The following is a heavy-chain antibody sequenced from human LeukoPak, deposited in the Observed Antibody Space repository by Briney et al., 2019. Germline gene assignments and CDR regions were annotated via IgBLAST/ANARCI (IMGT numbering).Heavy chain of an antibody. CDR2: INSDGSST. D-gene: IGHD6-19*01. J-gene: IGHJ4*02. CDR1: GFTFSSYW. V-gene: IGHV3-74*01. CDR3: AKDGTLYSSGRFDY. Sequence: GGSLRLSCAASGFTFSSYWMHWVRQAPGKGLVWVSRINSDGSSTSYADSVKGRFTISRDNSKNTLYLQMNSLRAEDTAVYYCAKDGTLYSSGRFDYWGQGTLVTVSS.